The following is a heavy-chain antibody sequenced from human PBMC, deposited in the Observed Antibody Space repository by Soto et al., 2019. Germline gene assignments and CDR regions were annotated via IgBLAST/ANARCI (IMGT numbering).Heavy chain of an antibody. D-gene: IGHD4-17*01. V-gene: IGHV3-73*02. J-gene: IGHJ4*02. Sequence: EVQLVESGGGLVQPGGSLKLSCAASGFTFSGSAMHWVRQASGKGLEWVGRIRSKANSYATEYAASVKGRFTISRDDSKTPAYLQMNSLKTEDTAVYYCTRGATVTTPRFDYWGQGTLVTVSS. CDR2: IRSKANSYAT. CDR3: TRGATVTTPRFDY. CDR1: GFTFSGSA.